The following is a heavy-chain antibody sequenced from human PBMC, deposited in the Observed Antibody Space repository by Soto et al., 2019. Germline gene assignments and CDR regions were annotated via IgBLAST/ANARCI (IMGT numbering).Heavy chain of an antibody. CDR1: GGSISEDTYY. J-gene: IGHJ5*02. CDR3: ARLHCDSPNCVPLDP. CDR2: IYYSGTS. D-gene: IGHD2-2*01. V-gene: IGHV4-39*01. Sequence: SETLSLTCTVSGGSISEDTYYWGWIRQAPGKGLEWIGSIYYSGTSSYNPSLKSRVTMSVDTSKKQLSLRLSSVTAADTAVYYCARLHCDSPNCVPLDPWGQGTLVTVS.